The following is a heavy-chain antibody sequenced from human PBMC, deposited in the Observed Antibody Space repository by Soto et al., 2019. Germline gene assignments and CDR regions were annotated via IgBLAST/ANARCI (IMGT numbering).Heavy chain of an antibody. CDR3: ARDLPPPIVLVPAAMIVPFHY. CDR2: ISSSGSTI. CDR1: GFTFSDYY. J-gene: IGHJ4*02. Sequence: QVQLVESGGGLVKPGGSLRLSCAASGFTFSDYYMSWIRQAPGKGLEWVSYISSSGSTIYYADSVKGRFTISRDNAKNSLYLQMNSLRAEDTAVYYCARDLPPPIVLVPAAMIVPFHYWGQGTLVTVSS. V-gene: IGHV3-11*01. D-gene: IGHD2-2*01.